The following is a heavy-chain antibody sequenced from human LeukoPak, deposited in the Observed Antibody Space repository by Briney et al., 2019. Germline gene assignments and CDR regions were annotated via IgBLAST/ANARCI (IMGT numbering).Heavy chain of an antibody. CDR3: AREHRHEGATVDS. CDR1: GFTFSSYW. D-gene: IGHD1-26*01. Sequence: GGSLRLSCAASGFTFSSYWMHWVRQAPGKGLVWVSRIERDGRSTSYADSVRGRFPISRDNAKNTLYLQMNSLRAEDTAVYYCAREHRHEGATVDSWGQGTLVTVSS. V-gene: IGHV3-74*01. CDR2: IERDGRST. J-gene: IGHJ4*02.